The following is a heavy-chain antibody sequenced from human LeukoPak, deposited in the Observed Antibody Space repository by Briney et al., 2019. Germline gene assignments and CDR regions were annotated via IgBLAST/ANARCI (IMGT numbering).Heavy chain of an antibody. D-gene: IGHD3-10*02. CDR3: ARVDLSSNWFDP. V-gene: IGHV4-39*07. CDR1: GGSISSSSYY. Sequence: SETLSLTCTVSGGSISSSSYYWGWIREPPGKGLEWIGSIYYSGSTYYNPSLKSRVTISVDTSKNQFSLKLSSVTAADTAVYYCARVDLSSNWFDPWGQGTLFTVSS. CDR2: IYYSGST. J-gene: IGHJ5*02.